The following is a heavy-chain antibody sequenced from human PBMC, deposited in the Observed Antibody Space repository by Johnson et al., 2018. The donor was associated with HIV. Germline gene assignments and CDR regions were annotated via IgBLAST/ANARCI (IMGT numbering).Heavy chain of an antibody. V-gene: IGHV3-66*03. Sequence: VQLVESGGGLIQPGGSLRLSCAASGFTVSSNYMSWVRQAPGKGLEWVSVIYSVGSTYYTVSVQGRFTISRDNSKNTLYLQMNSLRAEDTAVYYCAKEASGWYHAGDAFDIWGQGTMVTVSS. CDR1: GFTVSSNY. J-gene: IGHJ3*02. CDR3: AKEASGWYHAGDAFDI. D-gene: IGHD6-19*01. CDR2: IYSVGST.